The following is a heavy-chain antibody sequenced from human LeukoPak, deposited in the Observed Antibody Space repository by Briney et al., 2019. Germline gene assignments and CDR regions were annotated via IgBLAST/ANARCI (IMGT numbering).Heavy chain of an antibody. V-gene: IGHV3-30*02. Sequence: GGSLRLSCAASGFTLSLYAMSWVRQAPGKGLEWVAFIRYDGSNKYYADSVKGRFTISRDNSKNTLYLQMNSLRAEDTAVYYCAKDGDSSGLDWGQGTLVTVSS. CDR1: GFTLSLYA. J-gene: IGHJ4*02. D-gene: IGHD3-22*01. CDR2: IRYDGSNK. CDR3: AKDGDSSGLD.